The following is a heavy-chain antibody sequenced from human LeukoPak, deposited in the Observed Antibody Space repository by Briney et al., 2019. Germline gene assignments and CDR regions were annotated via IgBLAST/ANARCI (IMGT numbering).Heavy chain of an antibody. V-gene: IGHV3-21*01. D-gene: IGHD3-9*01. J-gene: IGHJ4*02. CDR3: ARGPDIPKQYYFDY. Sequence: GGSLRLSCAASGFTFSSYSMNWVRQAPGKGLEWVSSISSSSSYIYYADSVKGRFTISRDNAKNSLYLQMNSLRAEDTAVYYCARGPDIPKQYYFDYWGQGTLVTVSS. CDR2: ISSSSSYI. CDR1: GFTFSSYS.